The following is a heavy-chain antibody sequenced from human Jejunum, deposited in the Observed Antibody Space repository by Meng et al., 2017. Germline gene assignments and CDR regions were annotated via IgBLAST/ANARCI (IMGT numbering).Heavy chain of an antibody. D-gene: IGHD2-2*01. J-gene: IGHJ4*02. V-gene: IGHV4-31*03. CDR2: IYYTGSA. CDR1: GDSISSGGHY. CDR3: AREGQLMLGLVDY. Sequence: QVQLQEAGPGLVTHSQTLSLTCTVSGDSISSGGHYWSWIRQHPGKGLEWIGYIYYTGSAYYNPSLESRVTLSVDTSNNQFSLRLNSVTAADTALYYCAREGQLMLGLVDYWGQGTLVTVSS.